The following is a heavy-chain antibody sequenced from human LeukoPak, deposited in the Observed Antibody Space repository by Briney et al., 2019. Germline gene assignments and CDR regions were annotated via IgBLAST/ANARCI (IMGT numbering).Heavy chain of an antibody. V-gene: IGHV1-69*02. J-gene: IGHJ4*02. D-gene: IGHD3-10*01. Sequence: SVKVSCKASGGTFSSYTISWVRQAPGQGLEWMGRIIPIPGMANYAQMFQGRVTIIADKSTSTAFMELSSLRSEDTAVYYCARGVGELSSYWGQGTLVIVSS. CDR2: IIPIPGMA. CDR1: GGTFSSYT. CDR3: ARGVGELSSY.